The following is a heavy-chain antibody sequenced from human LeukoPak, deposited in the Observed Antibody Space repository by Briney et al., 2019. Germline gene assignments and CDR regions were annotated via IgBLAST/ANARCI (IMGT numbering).Heavy chain of an antibody. CDR3: AKSEDGSSLYFDY. Sequence: GGSLRLSCAASGFAFSSYAMSWVRQAPGKGLEWVSAISGSGGSTYYADSVKGRFTISRDNSKNTLYLQMNSLRAEDTAVYYCAKSEDGSSLYFDYWGQGTLVTVSS. CDR2: ISGSGGST. J-gene: IGHJ4*02. V-gene: IGHV3-23*01. D-gene: IGHD6-6*01. CDR1: GFAFSSYA.